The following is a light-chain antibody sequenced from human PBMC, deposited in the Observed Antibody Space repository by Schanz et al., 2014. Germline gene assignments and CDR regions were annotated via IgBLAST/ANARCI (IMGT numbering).Light chain of an antibody. Sequence: ENVLTQSPGTLSLSPGERATLSCRASQTVISGYLAWYQQKPGQAPRLLIYDASTRASGIPDRFSGRGSGTDFTLTISRLEPEDSAVYYCQVYVDSPMYTFAQGTKLEIK. V-gene: IGKV3-20*01. CDR1: QTVISGY. CDR3: QVYVDSPMYT. CDR2: DAS. J-gene: IGKJ2*01.